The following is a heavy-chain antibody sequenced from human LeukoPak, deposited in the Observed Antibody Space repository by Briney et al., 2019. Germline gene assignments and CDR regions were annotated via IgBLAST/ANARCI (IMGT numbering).Heavy chain of an antibody. D-gene: IGHD1-7*01. CDR1: GGSFSSYY. Sequence: SETLSLTCAVYGGSFSSYYWSWIRQPPGKGLEWIGEINHSGSTNYNPSLKSRVTISVDTSKNQFSLKLSSVTAADTAVYYCARGRTWNYSWFDPWGQGTLVTVSS. CDR2: INHSGST. CDR3: ARGRTWNYSWFDP. J-gene: IGHJ5*02. V-gene: IGHV4-34*01.